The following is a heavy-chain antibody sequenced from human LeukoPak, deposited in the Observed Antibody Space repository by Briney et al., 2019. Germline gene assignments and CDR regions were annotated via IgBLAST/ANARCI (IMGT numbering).Heavy chain of an antibody. CDR3: ARQISGSGSYYPYFDY. CDR1: GFTFSDYY. V-gene: IGHV3-11*04. CDR2: ISSSGSTI. Sequence: GGSLRLSCAASGFTFSDYYMSWIRQAPGKGLEWVSYISSSGSTIYYADSVKGRFTISRDNAKNSLYLQMNSLRAEDTAVYYCARQISGSGSYYPYFDYWGQGTLVTVSS. J-gene: IGHJ4*02. D-gene: IGHD3-10*01.